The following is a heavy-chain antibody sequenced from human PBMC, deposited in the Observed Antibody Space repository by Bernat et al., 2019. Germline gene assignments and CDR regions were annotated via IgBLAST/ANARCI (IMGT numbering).Heavy chain of an antibody. Sequence: QVQLVESGGGVVQPGRSLRLSCAASGFTFSSYGMHWVRQAPGEGLEWVAVISYDGSNKYYADSVKGRFTISRDNSKNTLYLQMNSLRAEDTAVYYCAKLGIRAKDVWGQGTTVTVSS. D-gene: IGHD3-3*02. CDR2: ISYDGSNK. CDR1: GFTFSSYG. J-gene: IGHJ6*02. CDR3: AKLGIRAKDV. V-gene: IGHV3-30*18.